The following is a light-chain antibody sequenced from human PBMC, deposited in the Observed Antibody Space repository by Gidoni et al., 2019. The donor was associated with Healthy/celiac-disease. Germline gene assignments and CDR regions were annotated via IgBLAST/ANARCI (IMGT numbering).Light chain of an antibody. CDR3: QQYNNWPPST. CDR2: GAS. Sequence: IVMPHSPATLSVSPGERATLSCRASQSVSSNLAWDQQKPGQAPRLLIYGASTRATGIPARFSGSGSGTEFTLTISSLQSEDFAVYYCQQYNNWPPSTFGQGTKLEIK. V-gene: IGKV3-15*01. CDR1: QSVSSN. J-gene: IGKJ2*02.